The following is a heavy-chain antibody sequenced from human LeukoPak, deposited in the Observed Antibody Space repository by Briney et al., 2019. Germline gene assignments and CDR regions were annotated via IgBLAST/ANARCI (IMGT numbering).Heavy chain of an antibody. CDR2: RDLGARIT. Sequence: SETLSLTCAVYGGTFTGDYWSWIRQPPGKALEWIGERDLGARITSYNPSLKSRATISIDTSKSQFSLKLSSVTAADTAVYYCARGIGPLLTSSTSWIGAFDIWGQGTMVTVSS. CDR1: GGTFTGDY. V-gene: IGHV4-34*01. D-gene: IGHD2-2*01. CDR3: ARGIGPLLTSSTSWIGAFDI. J-gene: IGHJ3*02.